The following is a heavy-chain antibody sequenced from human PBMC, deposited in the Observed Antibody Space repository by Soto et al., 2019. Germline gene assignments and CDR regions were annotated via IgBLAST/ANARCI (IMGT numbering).Heavy chain of an antibody. CDR3: ARSEEDSDYYYYGMDV. D-gene: IGHD2-15*01. J-gene: IGHJ6*02. CDR2: TYYRSRWYS. Sequence: SQTLSLTCVGSGDPVSTNSVAWNWVRQSPSRGLEWLGRTYYRSRWYSDYAVSVRSRIDINADTSKNQVSLQLNSVTPEDTAVYYXARSEEDSDYYYYGMDVWGQGTTVTVSS. V-gene: IGHV6-1*01. CDR1: GDPVSTNSVA.